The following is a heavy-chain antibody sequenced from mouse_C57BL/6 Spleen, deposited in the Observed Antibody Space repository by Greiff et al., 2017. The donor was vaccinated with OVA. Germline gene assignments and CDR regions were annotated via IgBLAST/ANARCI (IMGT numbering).Heavy chain of an antibody. D-gene: IGHD3-2*02. CDR3: ARGGDSSGYRYFDY. J-gene: IGHJ2*01. V-gene: IGHV1-59*01. CDR2: IDPSDSYT. CDR1: GYTFTSYW. Sequence: QVQLQQPGAELVRPGTSVKLSCKASGYTFTSYWMHWVKQRPGQGLEWIGVIDPSDSYTNYNQKFKGKATLTVDTSSSTAYMQLSSLTSEDSAVYYCARGGDSSGYRYFDYWGQGTTLTVSS.